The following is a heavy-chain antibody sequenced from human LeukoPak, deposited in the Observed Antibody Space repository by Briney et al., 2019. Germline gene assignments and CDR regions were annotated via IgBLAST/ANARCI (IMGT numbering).Heavy chain of an antibody. CDR2: IYGGGDR. J-gene: IGHJ4*02. Sequence: GGSLRLSCAASGFTVSDDYLSWVRQAPGQGLEWVSVIYGGGDRYYADSVRGRFTISRDNSENTLFLQMDSLRAEDTAVYYCTRLLPTSHHYFAYWGQGTLVTVSS. CDR1: GFTVSDDY. CDR3: TRLLPTSHHYFAY. V-gene: IGHV3-53*01.